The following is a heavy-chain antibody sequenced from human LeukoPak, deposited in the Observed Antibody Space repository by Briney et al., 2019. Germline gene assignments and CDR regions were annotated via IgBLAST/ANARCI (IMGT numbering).Heavy chain of an antibody. CDR3: ARGASQTYSSSWYPWGYYYGMDV. CDR1: GGSISSYY. CDR2: IYYSGST. J-gene: IGHJ6*02. D-gene: IGHD6-13*01. V-gene: IGHV4-59*01. Sequence: PSETQSLTCTVSGGSISSYYWSWIRQPPGKGLEWIGYIYYSGSTNYNPSLKSRVTISVDTSKNQFSLKLSSVTAADTAVYNCARGASQTYSSSWYPWGYYYGMDVWGQGTTVTVSS.